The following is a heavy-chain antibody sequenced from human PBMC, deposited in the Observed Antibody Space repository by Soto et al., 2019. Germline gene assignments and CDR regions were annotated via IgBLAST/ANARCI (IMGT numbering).Heavy chain of an antibody. CDR1: GFTFSSYA. CDR3: AKDLSYYDFWSGYLHWFGP. D-gene: IGHD3-3*01. J-gene: IGHJ5*02. V-gene: IGHV3-23*01. Sequence: LRLSCAASGFTFSSYAMSWVRQAPGKGLECVSAISGSGGSTYYADSVKGRFTISRDNSKNTLYLQMNSLRAEDPAVYYCAKDLSYYDFWSGYLHWFGPWGQGXLVTVPS. CDR2: ISGSGGST.